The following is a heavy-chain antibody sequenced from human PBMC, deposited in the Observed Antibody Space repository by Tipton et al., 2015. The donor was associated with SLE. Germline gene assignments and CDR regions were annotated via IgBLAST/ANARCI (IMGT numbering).Heavy chain of an antibody. CDR3: AKKSEDGYNYFDS. J-gene: IGHJ4*02. CDR2: ISYDGANV. CDR1: GFTFEDFA. D-gene: IGHD5-24*01. Sequence: RSLRLSCAASGFTFEDFAMHWVRHAPGKGLEWVSGISYDGANVDYADSVKGRFTISRDNSKDSLYLQMNSLRTEDTALYFCAKKSEDGYNYFDSWGQGTLVTVSS. V-gene: IGHV3-9*01.